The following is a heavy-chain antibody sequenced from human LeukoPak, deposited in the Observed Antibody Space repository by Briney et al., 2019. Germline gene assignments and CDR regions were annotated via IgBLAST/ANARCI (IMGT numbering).Heavy chain of an antibody. CDR2: IYHSGXT. D-gene: IGHD3-22*01. Sequence: VXXXSXXSGTYYWAWIRQPPGXGLEWIGTIYHSGXTYYNPSRKSQFTISVDRSKNQFALNLTDLTAAATAIDXXXXXXXXXXXXDVXXXXXTVTVSS. V-gene: IGHV4-39*06. J-gene: IGHJ6*04. CDR3: XXXXXXXXXXDV. CDR1: XXSXXSGTYY.